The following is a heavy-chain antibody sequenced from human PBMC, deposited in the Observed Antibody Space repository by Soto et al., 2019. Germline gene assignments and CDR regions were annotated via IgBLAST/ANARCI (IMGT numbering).Heavy chain of an antibody. V-gene: IGHV3-30*18. D-gene: IGHD5-12*01. CDR3: AKDCWLQFGYFDY. J-gene: IGHJ4*02. CDR2: ISYDGSNK. Sequence: QVQLLESGGGVVQPGRSLRLSCAAAGFTFSTYGMPWVLQAPGKGLEWVAVISYDGSNKYYEDSVKGRFTISRDNSKHTLYRKMNSLRAEDTAVYYFAKDCWLQFGYFDYWGQGTLVTVS. CDR1: GFTFSTYG.